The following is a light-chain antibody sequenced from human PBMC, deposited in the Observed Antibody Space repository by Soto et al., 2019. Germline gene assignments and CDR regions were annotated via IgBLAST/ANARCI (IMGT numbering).Light chain of an antibody. CDR1: TSNIGAPYD. CDR2: GDN. CDR3: QSYDISLHNYV. V-gene: IGLV1-40*01. J-gene: IGLJ1*01. Sequence: QSVLTQPPSVTGAAGQRVPISCTGSTSNIGAPYDVHWYQHLPGTAPKLLIYGDNNRPSGAPDRFSGSKSGTSASLAITRLQAEDEADYYCQSYDISLHNYVFGTGTKVTVL.